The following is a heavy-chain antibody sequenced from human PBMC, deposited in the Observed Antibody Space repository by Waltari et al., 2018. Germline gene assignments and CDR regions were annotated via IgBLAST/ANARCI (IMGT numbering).Heavy chain of an antibody. V-gene: IGHV3-48*03. J-gene: IGHJ4*02. CDR2: ISSSGSTI. D-gene: IGHD3-10*02. Sequence: EVQLVESGGGLVQPGGSLRLSCAASGFTFSSYEMNWVRQAPGKGLEWVSYISSSGSTIYYADSVKGRFTISRDNAKNSLYLQMNSLRAEDTAVYYCARDVVNVGGNYWGQGTLVTVSS. CDR1: GFTFSSYE. CDR3: ARDVVNVGGNY.